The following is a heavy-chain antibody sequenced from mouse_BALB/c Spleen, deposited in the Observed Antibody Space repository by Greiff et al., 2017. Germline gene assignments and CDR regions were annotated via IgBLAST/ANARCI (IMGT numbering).Heavy chain of an antibody. Sequence: EVKLMESGGDLVKPGGSLKLSCAASGFTFSSYGMSWVRQTPDKRLEWVATISSGGSYTYYPDSVKGRFTISRDNAKNTLYLQMSSLKSEDTAMYYCARQDYYGSSDYWGQGTTLTVSS. CDR1: GFTFSSYG. V-gene: IGHV5-6*01. J-gene: IGHJ2*01. CDR3: ARQDYYGSSDY. CDR2: ISSGGSYT. D-gene: IGHD1-1*01.